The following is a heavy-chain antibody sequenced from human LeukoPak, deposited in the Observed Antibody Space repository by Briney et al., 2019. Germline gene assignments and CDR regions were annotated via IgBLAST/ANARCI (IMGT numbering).Heavy chain of an antibody. CDR2: IKEDGSWK. CDR3: ARDRGWYHADS. J-gene: IGHJ4*02. Sequence: GGSLRLSCAASGFTFSTYTMNWVRQVPGKGLEWVANIKEDGSWKHYAVSVQGRFTISRDNAKNSLYLQMNSLRAEDTGVYYCARDRGWYHADSWGQGTLVTVSS. D-gene: IGHD6-19*01. CDR1: GFTFSTYT. V-gene: IGHV3-7*01.